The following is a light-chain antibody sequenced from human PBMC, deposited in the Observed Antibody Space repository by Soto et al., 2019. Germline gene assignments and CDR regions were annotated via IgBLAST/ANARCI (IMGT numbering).Light chain of an antibody. CDR1: QSVSSN. J-gene: IGKJ1*01. V-gene: IGKV3D-15*01. Sequence: EIVMTHSPATLSVSPLEIATLSFSASQSVSSNLALYQQKPGQAPRLLIYGASNRATGIPARFSGSGSGTDFTLTISSLQPDDFATYYCQKYNSYSRTFGQGTKVDIK. CDR3: QKYNSYSRT. CDR2: GAS.